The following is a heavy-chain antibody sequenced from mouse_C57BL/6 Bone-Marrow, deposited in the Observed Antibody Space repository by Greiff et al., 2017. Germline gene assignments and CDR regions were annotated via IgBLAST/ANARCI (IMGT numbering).Heavy chain of an antibody. CDR1: GFTFSNYW. CDR2: IRLKSDNYAT. CDR3: ARAVVAKDYLYY. J-gene: IGHJ2*01. D-gene: IGHD1-1*01. Sequence: EVKLVESGGGLVQPGGSMKLSCVASGFTFSNYWMNWVRQSPEKGLEWVAQIRLKSDNYATHYAESVKGRFTISRDDSKSSVYLKMNNLRAEDTGMYYCARAVVAKDYLYYWGQGTTLTVSA. V-gene: IGHV6-3*01.